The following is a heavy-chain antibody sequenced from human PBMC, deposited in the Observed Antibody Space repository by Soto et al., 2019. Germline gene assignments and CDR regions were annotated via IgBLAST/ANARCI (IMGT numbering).Heavy chain of an antibody. D-gene: IGHD4-17*01. V-gene: IGHV4-4*07. Sequence: SEILSLTCTVSGGSISSYYWSWIRQPAGKGLEWIGRIYTSGSTNYNPSLKSRVTMSVDTSKNQFSLKLSSVTAADTAVYYCARAVARGVTTLNSYYYYGMDVWGQGTTVTVSS. CDR3: ARAVARGVTTLNSYYYYGMDV. CDR1: GGSISSYY. J-gene: IGHJ6*02. CDR2: IYTSGST.